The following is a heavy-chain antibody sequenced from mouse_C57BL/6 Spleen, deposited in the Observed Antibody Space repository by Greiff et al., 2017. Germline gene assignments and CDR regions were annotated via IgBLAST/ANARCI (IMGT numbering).Heavy chain of an antibody. D-gene: IGHD1-1*01. CDR1: GYTFTSYW. Sequence: VQLQQPGAELVKPGASVKLSCKASGYTFTSYWMHWVKQRPGQGLEWIGMIHPNSGSTNYNEKFKSKATLTVDKSSSTAYMQLSSLTSEDSAVYYCALLLRNWYFDVWGTGTTVTVSS. CDR2: IHPNSGST. CDR3: ALLLRNWYFDV. V-gene: IGHV1-64*01. J-gene: IGHJ1*03.